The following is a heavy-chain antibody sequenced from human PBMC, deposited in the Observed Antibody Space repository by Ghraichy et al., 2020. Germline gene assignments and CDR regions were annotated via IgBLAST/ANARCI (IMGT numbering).Heavy chain of an antibody. J-gene: IGHJ4*02. Sequence: GGSLRLSCEASGFTFRNYWMSWVRQAPGKGLEWLANIKQDGSEKYYVDSVRGRFTISRDNAKNSLYLQMNSLRVEDTAVYYCAAEAVAAPLYFAYWGQGTLVTVSS. CDR2: IKQDGSEK. V-gene: IGHV3-7*03. D-gene: IGHD6-19*01. CDR1: GFTFRNYW. CDR3: AAEAVAAPLYFAY.